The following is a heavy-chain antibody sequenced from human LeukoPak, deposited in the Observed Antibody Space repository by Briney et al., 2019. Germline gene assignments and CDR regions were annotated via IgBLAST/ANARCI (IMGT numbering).Heavy chain of an antibody. Sequence: SVKVSCKASGGTFSGYAISWVRQAPGQGLEWMGGIIPTFGTVNYALKFQGRVTITADESTSTGYMELSSLRSEDTAVYYCARDREVGATTLAFDYWGQGTLVTVSS. CDR1: GGTFSGYA. CDR2: IIPTFGTV. CDR3: ARDREVGATTLAFDY. V-gene: IGHV1-69*13. J-gene: IGHJ4*02. D-gene: IGHD1-26*01.